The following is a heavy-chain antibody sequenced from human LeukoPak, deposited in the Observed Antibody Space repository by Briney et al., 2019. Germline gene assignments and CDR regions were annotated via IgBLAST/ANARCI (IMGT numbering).Heavy chain of an antibody. CDR2: INSDGSST. D-gene: IGHD2-8*01. CDR1: GFTFSSYW. CDR3: VRALMGTEDY. Sequence: GRSLRLSCAASGFTFSSYWMHWVRQAPGRGLVWVSRINSDGSSTNYADSVKGRFTISRDNAKNTLYLQMNSLRAEDTAVYYCVRALMGTEDYWGQGTLVTVSS. J-gene: IGHJ4*02. V-gene: IGHV3-74*01.